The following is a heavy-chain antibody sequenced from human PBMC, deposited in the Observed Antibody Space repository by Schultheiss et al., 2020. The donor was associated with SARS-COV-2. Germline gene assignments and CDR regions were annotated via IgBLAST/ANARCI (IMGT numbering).Heavy chain of an antibody. Sequence: VGSLRLSCAASGFTFSSFSMNWVRQAPGKGLEWVAVIWYDGSNKYYADSVKGRFTISRDNAKNSLYLQMNSLRAEDTAVYYCARVLYGDYDGMDVWGQGTTVTVSS. CDR2: IWYDGSNK. CDR3: ARVLYGDYDGMDV. V-gene: IGHV3-33*08. J-gene: IGHJ6*02. CDR1: GFTFSSFS. D-gene: IGHD4-17*01.